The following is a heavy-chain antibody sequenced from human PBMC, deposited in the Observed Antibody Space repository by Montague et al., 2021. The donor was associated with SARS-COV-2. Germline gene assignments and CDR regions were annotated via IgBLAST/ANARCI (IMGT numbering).Heavy chain of an antibody. V-gene: IGHV1-18*01. J-gene: IGHJ5*02. Sequence: SVKVSCKASGYRFSSYGISWVRQAPGQGLEWMGWISTYNGNTIYAQNSQGRLTMTRDTSTSPATMELKYLIPDDTAVYYCARAAGHDFWSDYYRNWFDPWGQGTLVTVSS. CDR3: ARAAGHDFWSDYYRNWFDP. CDR2: ISTYNGNT. CDR1: GYRFSSYG. D-gene: IGHD3-3*01.